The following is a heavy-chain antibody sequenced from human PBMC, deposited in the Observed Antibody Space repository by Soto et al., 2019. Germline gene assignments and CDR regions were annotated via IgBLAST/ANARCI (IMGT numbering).Heavy chain of an antibody. CDR2: IKQDGSEK. Sequence: PGGSLRLSCAASGFTFSSYWMSWVRQAPGKGLEWVANIKQDGSEKYYVDSVKGRFTISRDNAKNSLYLQMNSLGAEDTAVYYCARGVGGPLVAAAGWFDYWGQGTLVTVSS. CDR1: GFTFSSYW. J-gene: IGHJ4*02. V-gene: IGHV3-7*03. CDR3: ARGVGGPLVAAAGWFDY. D-gene: IGHD6-13*01.